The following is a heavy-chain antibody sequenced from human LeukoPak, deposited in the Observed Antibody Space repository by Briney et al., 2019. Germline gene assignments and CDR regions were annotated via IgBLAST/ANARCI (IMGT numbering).Heavy chain of an antibody. Sequence: GGSLRLSCAASRFTFSSYVMHWVRQAPGKGLEWVAVISYDGSNKYYADSVKGRFTISRDNSKTTLYLQMNSLRAEDTAVYYCAKDRGKWKGYFEYWGQGSLVTVCS. V-gene: IGHV3-30*18. CDR3: AKDRGKWKGYFEY. CDR2: ISYDGSNK. D-gene: IGHD1-1*01. J-gene: IGHJ4*02. CDR1: RFTFSSYV.